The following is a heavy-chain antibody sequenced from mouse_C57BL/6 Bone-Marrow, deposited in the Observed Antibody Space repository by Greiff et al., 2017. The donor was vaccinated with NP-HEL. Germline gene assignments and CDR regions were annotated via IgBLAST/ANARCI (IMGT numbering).Heavy chain of an antibody. Sequence: QVQLQQPGAELVKPGASVKMSCKASGYTFTSYWITWVKQRPGQGLEWIGDIYPGSGSTNYNEKFKSKATLTVDTSSSTAYMQLSSLTSEDSSVYYCARGIYYGYLFAYWGQGTLVTVSA. J-gene: IGHJ3*01. CDR3: ARGIYYGYLFAY. CDR1: GYTFTSYW. V-gene: IGHV1-55*01. CDR2: IYPGSGST. D-gene: IGHD2-2*01.